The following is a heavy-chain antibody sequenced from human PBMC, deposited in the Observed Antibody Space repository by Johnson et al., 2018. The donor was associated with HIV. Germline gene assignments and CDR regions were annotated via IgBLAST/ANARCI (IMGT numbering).Heavy chain of an antibody. CDR2: ISWNSGSI. Sequence: EQLVVSGGRVVRPGGSLRLSCAAFGFTFNDYGMSWVRQAPGKGLEWVSGISWNSGSIGYADSVKGRFTISRDNAKNSLYLQMNSLRVEDTAVYHCARGRRPWELHGFNAFDTWGQGTMVIVSS. CDR1: GFTFNDYG. V-gene: IGHV3-20*01. D-gene: IGHD1-26*01. J-gene: IGHJ3*02. CDR3: ARGRRPWELHGFNAFDT.